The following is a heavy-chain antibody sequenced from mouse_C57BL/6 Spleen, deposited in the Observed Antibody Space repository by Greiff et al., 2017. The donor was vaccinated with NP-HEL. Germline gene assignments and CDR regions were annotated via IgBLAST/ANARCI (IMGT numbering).Heavy chain of an antibody. Sequence: EVQLKESGPELVKPGASVKIPCKASGYTFTDYNMDWVKQSHGKSLEWIGDINPNNGGTIYNQKFKGKATLTVDKSSSTAYMELRSLTSEDTAVYYCARSAFITTDMDYWGQGTSVTVSS. CDR3: ARSAFITTDMDY. CDR2: INPNNGGT. V-gene: IGHV1-18*01. CDR1: GYTFTDYN. J-gene: IGHJ4*01. D-gene: IGHD1-1*01.